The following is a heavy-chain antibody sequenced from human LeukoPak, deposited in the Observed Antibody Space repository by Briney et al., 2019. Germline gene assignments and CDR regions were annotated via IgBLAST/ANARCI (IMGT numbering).Heavy chain of an antibody. CDR1: GFPFSSYW. J-gene: IGHJ4*02. D-gene: IGHD2-21*01. V-gene: IGHV3-7*01. Sequence: GGSLRLSCAASGFPFSSYWMSWVRQAPGKGLEWVASIKQDGSQKYYLDSVKGRFTISRDNAKNSLFLQVNSLRVEDTAVYYCGGEPRSMAYWGQGALVTVSS. CDR2: IKQDGSQK. CDR3: GGEPRSMAY.